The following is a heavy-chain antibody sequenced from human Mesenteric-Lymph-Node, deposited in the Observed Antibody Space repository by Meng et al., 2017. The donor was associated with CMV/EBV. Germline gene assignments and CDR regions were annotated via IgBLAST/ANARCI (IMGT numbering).Heavy chain of an antibody. CDR3: AAGGTGGIDNWFDP. Sequence: ASVKVSCKASGYTFTGYYMHWVRQAPGQGLEWMGWINPNSGGTNYAQKFQGRVTMTRDMSTSTAYMELSSLRSEDTAVYYCAAGGTGGIDNWFDPWGHGTLVTVSS. CDR2: INPNSGGT. CDR1: GYTFTGYY. J-gene: IGHJ5*02. V-gene: IGHV1-2*02. D-gene: IGHD1-1*01.